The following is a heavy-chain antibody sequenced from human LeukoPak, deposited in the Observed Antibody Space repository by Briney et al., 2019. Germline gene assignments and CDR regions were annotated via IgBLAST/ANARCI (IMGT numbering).Heavy chain of an antibody. CDR2: IYYSGST. CDR3: ARVVLLWFGEPQYYFDY. D-gene: IGHD3-10*01. CDR1: GGSISSYY. V-gene: IGHV4-59*08. J-gene: IGHJ4*02. Sequence: SETLSLTCTVSGGSISSYYWSWIRQPPGKGLEWIGYIYYSGSTYYNPSLKSRVTISVDTSKNQFSLKLSSVTAADTAVYYCARVVLLWFGEPQYYFDYWGQGTLVTVSS.